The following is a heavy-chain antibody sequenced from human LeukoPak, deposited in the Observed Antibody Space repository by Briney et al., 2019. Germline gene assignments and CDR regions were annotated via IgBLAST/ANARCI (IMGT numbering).Heavy chain of an antibody. V-gene: IGHV4-38-2*02. CDR2: IYHSGST. CDR1: GYSISSGYY. J-gene: IGHJ6*03. CDR3: ARVYGSGSYFDDYYYYMDV. Sequence: PSETLSLTCTVSGYSISSGYYWGWIRQPPGKGLEWIGSIYHSGSTYYNPSLKSRVTISVDTSKNQFSLKLSSVTAADTAVYYCARVYGSGSYFDDYYYYMDVWGKGTTVTVSS. D-gene: IGHD3-10*01.